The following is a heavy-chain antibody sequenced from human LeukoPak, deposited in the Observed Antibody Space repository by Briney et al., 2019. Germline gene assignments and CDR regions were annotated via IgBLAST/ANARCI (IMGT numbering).Heavy chain of an antibody. CDR2: IDPSDSYT. V-gene: IGHV5-10-1*01. Sequence: GESLKISCKGSGYSFTSYWISWVRQMPGKGLEWMGRIDPSDSYTNYSPSFQGHVTISADKSISTAHLQWSSLKASDTAMYYCARLDYSTFYYDFWSGSINWFDPWGQGTLVTVSS. CDR1: GYSFTSYW. J-gene: IGHJ5*02. D-gene: IGHD3-3*01. CDR3: ARLDYSTFYYDFWSGSINWFDP.